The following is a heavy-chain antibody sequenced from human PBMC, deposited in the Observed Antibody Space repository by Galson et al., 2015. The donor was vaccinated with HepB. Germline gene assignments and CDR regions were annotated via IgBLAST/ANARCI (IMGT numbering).Heavy chain of an antibody. CDR1: GFTFSSYW. J-gene: IGHJ4*02. V-gene: IGHV3-7*01. CDR3: ARERGGGSTSFFDY. D-gene: IGHD2-2*01. Sequence: SLRLSCAASGFTFSSYWMSWVRQAPGKGLEWEANIKQDGSEKYYVDSVKGRFTISRDNAKNSLYLQMNSLRAEDTAVYYCARERGGGSTSFFDYWGQGTLVTVSS. CDR2: IKQDGSEK.